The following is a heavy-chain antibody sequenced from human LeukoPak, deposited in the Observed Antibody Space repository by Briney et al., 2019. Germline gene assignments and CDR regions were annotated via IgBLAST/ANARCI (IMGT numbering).Heavy chain of an antibody. V-gene: IGHV1-24*01. J-gene: IGHJ3*02. CDR1: GYTLTELS. CDR2: FDPEDGET. D-gene: IGHD2-15*01. Sequence: SVTVSCKVSGYTLTELSMHGVRQAPGKGLEWMGGFDPEDGETIYAQKFQGRVTMTEDTSTDTAYMELTSLRSEDTAVYYCATAIVVVVASTAAFDIWGQGTMVTVSS. CDR3: ATAIVVVVASTAAFDI.